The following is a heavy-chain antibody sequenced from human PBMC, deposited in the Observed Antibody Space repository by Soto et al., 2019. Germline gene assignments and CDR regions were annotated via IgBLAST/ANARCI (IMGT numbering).Heavy chain of an antibody. J-gene: IGHJ4*02. D-gene: IGHD6-19*01. CDR3: ARDRSSGWYYFDY. Sequence: PGVSLRLSCAASGFTVSSNYMSWVRQAPGKGLEWVSVIYSGGSTYYADSVKGRFTISRDNSKNTLYLQMNSLRAEDTAVYYCARDRSSGWYYFDYWGQGTLVTVSS. CDR2: IYSGGST. V-gene: IGHV3-66*01. CDR1: GFTVSSNY.